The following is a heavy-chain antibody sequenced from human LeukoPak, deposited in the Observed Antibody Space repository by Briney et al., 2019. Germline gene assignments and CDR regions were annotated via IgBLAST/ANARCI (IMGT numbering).Heavy chain of an antibody. CDR3: AGGRGDCSSTSCYPYYYYYMDV. D-gene: IGHD2-2*01. Sequence: PSETLSLTCTVSGGSISSGSYYWSWIRQPAGKGLEWIGRIYTSGSTNYNPSLKSRVTISVDTSKNQFSLKLSSVTAADTAVYYCAGGRGDCSSTSCYPYYYYYMDVWGKGTTVTVSS. CDR2: IYTSGST. CDR1: GGSISSGSYY. V-gene: IGHV4-61*02. J-gene: IGHJ6*03.